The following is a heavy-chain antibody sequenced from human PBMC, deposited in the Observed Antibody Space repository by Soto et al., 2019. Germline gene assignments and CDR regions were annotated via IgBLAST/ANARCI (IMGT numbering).Heavy chain of an antibody. CDR3: ARVHGSGSYPAEYFQH. CDR2: ISYDGSNK. D-gene: IGHD3-10*01. CDR1: GFTFSSYA. J-gene: IGHJ1*01. Sequence: QVQLVESGGGVVQPGRSLRLSCAASGFTFSSYAMHWVRQAPGKGLEWVAVISYDGSNKYYADSVKGRFTISRDNSKNTLYLQMSSLRAEDTAVYYCARVHGSGSYPAEYFQHWGQGTLVTVSS. V-gene: IGHV3-30-3*01.